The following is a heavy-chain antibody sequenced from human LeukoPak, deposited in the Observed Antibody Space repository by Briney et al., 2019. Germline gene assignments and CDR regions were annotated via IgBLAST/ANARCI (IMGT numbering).Heavy chain of an antibody. J-gene: IGHJ4*02. CDR3: ARDRGFGVVKDY. Sequence: GGSLRLSCAAPGFTLNGYWMHWVRQAPGKGLVWVSRINSDGSTTSYADSVKGRFTISRDNSKNTLYLQMNSLRAEDTAVYYCARDRGFGVVKDYWGQGTLVTVSS. D-gene: IGHD3-3*01. CDR2: INSDGSTT. V-gene: IGHV3-74*01. CDR1: GFTLNGYW.